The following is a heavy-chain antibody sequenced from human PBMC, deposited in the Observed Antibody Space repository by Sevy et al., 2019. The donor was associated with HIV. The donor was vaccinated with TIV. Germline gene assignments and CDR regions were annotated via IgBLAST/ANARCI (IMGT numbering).Heavy chain of an antibody. D-gene: IGHD6-13*01. J-gene: IGHJ4*02. V-gene: IGHV3-7*01. CDR3: ARDEYGSLDY. Sequence: GGSLRLSCAASVFTFSNYWMAWVRQAPGKGLEWVANIKQGGDTKHYVDSVKGRFTISRDNAKNLVFLQMNTLTAEDMAVYYCARDEYGSLDYWGQGILVTVSS. CDR1: VFTFSNYW. CDR2: IKQGGDTK.